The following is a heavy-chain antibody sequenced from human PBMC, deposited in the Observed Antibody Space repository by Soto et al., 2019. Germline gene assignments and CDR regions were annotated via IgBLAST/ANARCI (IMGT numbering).Heavy chain of an antibody. V-gene: IGHV1-46*01. CDR2: INPSGGTA. CDR1: GYTFSNHY. D-gene: IGHD3-22*01. J-gene: IGHJ4*02. Sequence: QVQLVQSGAEVKRPGASVKISCEASGYTFSNHYIHWVRQAPGQGLEWIGIINPSGGTASNAQKFQGRVTMTRDTSASTADLMLSSLTSGDTAVYYCAREGSYYCDSRNDYLGQGTLVTVSS. CDR3: AREGSYYCDSRNDY.